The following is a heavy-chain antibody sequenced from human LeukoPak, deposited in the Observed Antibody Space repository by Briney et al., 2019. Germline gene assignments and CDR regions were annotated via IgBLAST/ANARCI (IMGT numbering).Heavy chain of an antibody. CDR3: ARAYYYGSGRLFDY. D-gene: IGHD3-10*01. CDR2: IIPILGIA. V-gene: IGHV1-69*04. CDR1: GGTFSSYA. Sequence: GSSVKVSFKASGGTFSSYAISWVRQAPGQGLEWMGRIIPILGIANYAQKFQGRVTITADKSTSTAYMELSSLRSEDTAVCYCARAYYYGSGRLFDYWGQGTLVTVSS. J-gene: IGHJ4*02.